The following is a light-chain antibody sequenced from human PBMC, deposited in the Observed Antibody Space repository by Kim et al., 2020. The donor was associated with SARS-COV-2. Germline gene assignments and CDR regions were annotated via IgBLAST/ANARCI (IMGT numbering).Light chain of an antibody. J-gene: IGKJ2*01. CDR2: GAS. CDR3: QQYNNWPYA. V-gene: IGKV3-15*01. Sequence: EIVMTQSPATLSVSPGERATLSCRASQSVTSNLAWYQQKPGQAPRLLIYGASTRATGIPAGFSGSGSGTEFTLTISSLQSEDFAVYYCQQYNNWPYALGKGTKLEI. CDR1: QSVTSN.